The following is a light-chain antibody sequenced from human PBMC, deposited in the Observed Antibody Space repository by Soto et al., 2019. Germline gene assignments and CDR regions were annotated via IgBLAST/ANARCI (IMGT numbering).Light chain of an antibody. CDR3: QTWGTGTLV. CDR1: SGHSSYA. CDR2: LNSDGSH. V-gene: IGLV4-69*01. Sequence: QLVLTQSPSASASLGASVKLTCTLSSGHSSYAIAWHQQQPEKGPRYLMKLNSDGSHSKGDGIPDRFSGSSSGAERYLTISSLQSEDEADYYSQTWGTGTLVFGGGTKLTVL. J-gene: IGLJ2*01.